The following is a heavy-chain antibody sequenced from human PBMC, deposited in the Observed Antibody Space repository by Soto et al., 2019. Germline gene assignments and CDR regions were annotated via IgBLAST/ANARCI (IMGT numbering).Heavy chain of an antibody. CDR3: ARASDSSGYYSRVDY. CDR2: ISYDGSNK. D-gene: IGHD3-22*01. V-gene: IGHV3-30-3*01. Sequence: GGSLRLSCAASGFTFSSYAMHWVRQAPGKGLEWVAVISYDGSNKYYADSVKGRFTISRDNSKNTLYLQMNSLRAEDTAVYYSARASDSSGYYSRVDYWGQATLVTVSS. CDR1: GFTFSSYA. J-gene: IGHJ4*02.